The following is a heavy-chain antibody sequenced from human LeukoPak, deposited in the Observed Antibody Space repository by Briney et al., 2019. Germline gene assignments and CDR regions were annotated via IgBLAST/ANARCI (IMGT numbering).Heavy chain of an antibody. V-gene: IGHV4-61*02. J-gene: IGHJ3*02. D-gene: IGHD5-24*01. Sequence: PSQTLSLTCTVSGGSISSGDYYWSWIRQPAGKGLEWIGRIYTSGNTNYNPSLKSRVTISLDTSKNQFSLKLSSVTAADTAVYYCARLIPRWLQSRDAFDIWGQGTMVTVSS. CDR3: ARLIPRWLQSRDAFDI. CDR2: IYTSGNT. CDR1: GGSISSGDYY.